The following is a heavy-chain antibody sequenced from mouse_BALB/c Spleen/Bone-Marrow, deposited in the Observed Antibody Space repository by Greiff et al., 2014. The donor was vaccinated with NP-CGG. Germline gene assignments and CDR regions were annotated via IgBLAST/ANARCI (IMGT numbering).Heavy chain of an antibody. V-gene: IGHV5-17*02. Sequence: DVMLVESGGGLVQPGGSRKLSCAASGFTFSSFGMHWVRQAPEKGLEWVAYISSGSSTIYYADTVMGRFTISRDNPKNTLFLQMTSLWSEDTAMYYCVRSGSSSGYFDYWGQGTTLTVSS. CDR2: ISSGSSTI. D-gene: IGHD1-1*01. J-gene: IGHJ2*01. CDR1: GFTFSSFG. CDR3: VRSGSSSGYFDY.